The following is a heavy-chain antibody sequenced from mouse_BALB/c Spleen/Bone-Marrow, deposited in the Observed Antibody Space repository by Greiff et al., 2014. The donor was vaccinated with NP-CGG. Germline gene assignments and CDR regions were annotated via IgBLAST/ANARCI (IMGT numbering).Heavy chain of an antibody. D-gene: IGHD1-1*02. CDR2: IDPSDSYT. CDR1: GYTFTSYW. CDR3: ASTEDGGDY. V-gene: IGHV1-69*02. J-gene: IGHJ4*01. Sequence: QVQLQQPGAELVKPGASVKLSCKASGYTFTSYWMHWVRQRPGQGLEWIGEIDPSDSYTNYSLKFKGKGTLTIDKSSSTTYMQLDSMTSEDAAVYFYASTEDGGDYWGQGTSVTVSS.